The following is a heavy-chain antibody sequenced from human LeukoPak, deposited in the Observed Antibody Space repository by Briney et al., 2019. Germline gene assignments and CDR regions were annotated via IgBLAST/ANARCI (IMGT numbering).Heavy chain of an antibody. CDR2: VNSDGTGT. V-gene: IGHV3-74*01. J-gene: IGHJ6*03. CDR3: IRTLIVATAPYIDA. CDR1: GFTFSSYW. Sequence: GGSLSLSCAASGFTFSSYWMHWVRQAPGKGLVWVSRVNSDGTGTTYADSVEGRFTISRDNAKNTVYLQMNSLRAEDTAIYYCIRTLIVATAPYIDASGKGTTVTVSS. D-gene: IGHD5-12*01.